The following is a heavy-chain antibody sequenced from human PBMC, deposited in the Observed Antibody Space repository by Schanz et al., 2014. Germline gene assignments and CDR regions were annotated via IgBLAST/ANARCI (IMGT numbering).Heavy chain of an antibody. D-gene: IGHD2-15*01. Sequence: QVQLQESGPGLVKPSATLTLTCDVSGVSITTSNWWSWVRQPPGKGLEWIGEVFHSGISNSNPSLKTRVTISLDKSKNQFSMKLKSVTAADTAVYFCARLVGPSFYYGMDVWGQGTTVIVSS. CDR2: VFHSGIS. V-gene: IGHV4-4*02. CDR3: ARLVGPSFYYGMDV. J-gene: IGHJ6*02. CDR1: GVSITTSNW.